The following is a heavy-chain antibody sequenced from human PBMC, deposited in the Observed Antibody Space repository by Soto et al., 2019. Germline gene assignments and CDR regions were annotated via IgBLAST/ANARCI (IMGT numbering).Heavy chain of an antibody. CDR1: GYPFTGYY. J-gene: IGHJ6*02. V-gene: IGHV1-2*02. D-gene: IGHD3-3*01. CDR2: INPNSGGT. CDR3: ARDGSYDFWSGYYTRPNSYYYGMDV. Sequence: GGSVKVCFKASGYPFTGYYMHLVRQAPGQGLEWIRWINPNSGGTNYAQKFQGRVTMTRDTSISTAYMELSRLRSDDTAVYYCARDGSYDFWSGYYTRPNSYYYGMDVWGQGTTVTVSS.